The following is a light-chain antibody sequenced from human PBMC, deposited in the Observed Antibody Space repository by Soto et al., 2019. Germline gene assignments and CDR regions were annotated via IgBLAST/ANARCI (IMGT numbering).Light chain of an antibody. CDR1: QSVSSSY. V-gene: IGKV3-20*01. J-gene: IGKJ1*01. CDR3: QQYNDWPRT. Sequence: EIVLTQSPGTLSLSPGERATLSRRASQSVSSSYLAWYQQKPGQAPRLLIYGASSRATGIPDRFSGSGSGTDFTLTISRLEPEDFAVYYCQQYNDWPRTFGQGTKV. CDR2: GAS.